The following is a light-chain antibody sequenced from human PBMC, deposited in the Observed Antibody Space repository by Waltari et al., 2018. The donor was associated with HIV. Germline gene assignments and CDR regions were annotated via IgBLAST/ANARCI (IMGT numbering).Light chain of an antibody. J-gene: IGLJ3*02. V-gene: IGLV1-47*01. Sequence: QSVLTHPPSASGTPGQRATIPCSGSSSQIASHYAYCYRQLPGTAPKRLIYRSNQRPSGVPDRFSGSKSGTSASLAISGLRSENEADYYCAAWDASLSVWVFGGGTKLTVL. CDR2: RSN. CDR3: AAWDASLSVWV. CDR1: SSQIASHY.